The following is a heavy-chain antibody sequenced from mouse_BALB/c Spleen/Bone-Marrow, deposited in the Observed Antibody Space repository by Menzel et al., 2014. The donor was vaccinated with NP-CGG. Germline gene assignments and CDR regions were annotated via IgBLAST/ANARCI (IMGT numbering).Heavy chain of an antibody. J-gene: IGHJ4*01. V-gene: IGHV1S34*01. CDR2: ISCYNGAT. CDR3: ARSEGIYYYGSSYAMDY. CDR1: DYSFTDYY. Sequence: PVRTGASVKISRKASDYSFTDYYMHWVKQTHGKSLERIGYISCYNGATSYNQKFKGKATFTVDTSSGTAYMQFSSLTSEDSAVYYCARSEGIYYYGSSYAMDYWGQGTSVPVSS. D-gene: IGHD1-1*01.